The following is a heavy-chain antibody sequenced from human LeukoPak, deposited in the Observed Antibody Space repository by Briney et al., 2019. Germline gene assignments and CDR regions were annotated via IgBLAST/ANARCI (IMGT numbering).Heavy chain of an antibody. CDR3: ARANYDSSGYYPYYYYYYTDV. D-gene: IGHD3-22*01. Sequence: SETLSLTCTVSGGSISSYYWSWIRQPPGKGLEWIGYIYYSGSTNYNPSLKSRVTISVDTSKNQFSLKLSSVTAADTAVYYCARANYDSSGYYPYYYYYYTDVWGKGTTVTVSS. J-gene: IGHJ6*03. CDR2: IYYSGST. CDR1: GGSISSYY. V-gene: IGHV4-59*01.